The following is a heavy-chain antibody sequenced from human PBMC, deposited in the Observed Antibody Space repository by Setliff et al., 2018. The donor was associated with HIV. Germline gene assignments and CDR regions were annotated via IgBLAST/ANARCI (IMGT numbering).Heavy chain of an antibody. J-gene: IGHJ4*02. CDR2: VHYRGNTLYST. Sequence: SETLSLTCTVSGGSISTSSYYWGWIRQPPGKGLEWIGSVHYRGNTLYSTNDNMSLGSRVTISLDASRNQFSLELISVTAADTAVYYCAGGPGTTSIDYWAQGTLVTVSS. D-gene: IGHD1-26*01. CDR3: AGGPGTTSIDY. V-gene: IGHV4-39*07. CDR1: GGSISTSSYY.